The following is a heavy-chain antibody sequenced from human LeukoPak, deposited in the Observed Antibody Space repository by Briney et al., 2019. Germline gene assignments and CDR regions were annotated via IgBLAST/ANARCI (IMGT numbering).Heavy chain of an antibody. Sequence: GGSLRLSCAASGFTFSSYGMHWVRQAPGKGLEWVADIWYDGSNKYYADSVKGRFTISRDTSKNTLYLQMNSLRAEDTAVYYCARVSNKYHFIDYWGQGNLVT. CDR1: GFTFSSYG. V-gene: IGHV3-33*01. CDR2: IWYDGSNK. D-gene: IGHD2/OR15-2a*01. CDR3: ARVSNKYHFIDY. J-gene: IGHJ4*02.